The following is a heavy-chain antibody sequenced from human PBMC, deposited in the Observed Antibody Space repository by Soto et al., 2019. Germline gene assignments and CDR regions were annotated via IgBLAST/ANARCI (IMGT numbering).Heavy chain of an antibody. D-gene: IGHD3-10*01. CDR2: ISSSSSYI. J-gene: IGHJ4*02. CDR1: GFTFSSYS. Sequence: EVQLVESGGGLVKPGGSLRLSCAASGFTFSSYSMNWVRQAPGKGLEWVSSISSSSSYIYYVDSVKGRFTISRDNAKNSLYLQMNSLRAEDTAVYYCARDPGFCMVRGVSDYWGQGTLVTVSS. CDR3: ARDPGFCMVRGVSDY. V-gene: IGHV3-21*01.